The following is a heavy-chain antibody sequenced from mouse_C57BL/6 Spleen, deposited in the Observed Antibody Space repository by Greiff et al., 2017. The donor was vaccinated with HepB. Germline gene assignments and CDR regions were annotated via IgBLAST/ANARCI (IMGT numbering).Heavy chain of an antibody. CDR2: IHPNSGST. J-gene: IGHJ3*01. Sequence: QVQLQQPGAELVKPGASVKLSCKASGYTFTSYWMHWVKQRPGQGLEWIGMIHPNSGSTNYNEKFKKKATLTIHKSSSTAYMQLSSLTSEDSAVYYCAEAYSNFPFAYWGQGTLVTVSA. D-gene: IGHD2-5*01. CDR1: GYTFTSYW. V-gene: IGHV1-64*01. CDR3: AEAYSNFPFAY.